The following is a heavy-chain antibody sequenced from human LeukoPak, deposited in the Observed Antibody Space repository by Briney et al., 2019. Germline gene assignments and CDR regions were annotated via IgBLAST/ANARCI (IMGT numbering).Heavy chain of an antibody. CDR3: ARDSTQPGPVVVGATYAGFDY. CDR2: INWNGGST. J-gene: IGHJ4*02. D-gene: IGHD2-15*01. Sequence: GGSLRLSCAASGFSFDDYGMSWVRQAPGKGLEWVSAINWNGGSTVYADSVKGRFTIFRDNAKNSPYLQVNSLRVDDTALYYCARDSTQPGPVVVGATYAGFDYWGQGTLVTVSS. V-gene: IGHV3-20*04. CDR1: GFSFDDYG.